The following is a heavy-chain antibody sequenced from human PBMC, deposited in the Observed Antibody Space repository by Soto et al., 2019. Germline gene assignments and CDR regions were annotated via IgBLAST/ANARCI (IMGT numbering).Heavy chain of an antibody. V-gene: IGHV1-69*01. CDR1: GGSFSSHF. J-gene: IGHJ1*01. D-gene: IGHD4-17*01. CDR3: ARDGPTSSTTVETQYFQY. CDR2: ILPAFGTT. Sequence: QMRLVQSGAEVKKPGSSVKVSCKASGGSFSSHFISWVRQAPGQGLEWMGEILPAFGTTNYAQSFQGRVTITADESTTTAYMELSSLTYEDTAMYYCARDGPTSSTTVETQYFQYWGQGTLVTVSS.